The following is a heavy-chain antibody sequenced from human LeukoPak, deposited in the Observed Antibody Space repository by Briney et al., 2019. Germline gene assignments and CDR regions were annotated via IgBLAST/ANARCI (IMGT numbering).Heavy chain of an antibody. J-gene: IGHJ4*02. Sequence: GGSLRLSCAASGFTFSSCGMSWVRQTPGKGLEWVSGISGSGGRTYQADSVKGRFTISRDNVQNSLYLQMNSLRAEDTAMYYCARDRGYFDNWGQGTLVTVSS. CDR2: ISGSGGRT. CDR3: ARDRGYFDN. CDR1: GFTFSSCG. V-gene: IGHV3-23*01.